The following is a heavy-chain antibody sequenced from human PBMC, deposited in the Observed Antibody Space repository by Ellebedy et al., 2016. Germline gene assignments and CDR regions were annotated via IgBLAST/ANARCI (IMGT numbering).Heavy chain of an antibody. D-gene: IGHD3-10*01. CDR2: IMSKTDGGTR. J-gene: IGHJ4*02. Sequence: GESLKISXVASGFTFNDAWMGWVRQAPGKGLEWVGRIMSKTDGGTRDYAAAVQGRFTISRDDSQNTLFLQMHSLNTEDTALYFCTTDPVALVRGVVSDCWGQGTLVTVSS. V-gene: IGHV3-15*01. CDR3: TTDPVALVRGVVSDC. CDR1: GFTFNDAW.